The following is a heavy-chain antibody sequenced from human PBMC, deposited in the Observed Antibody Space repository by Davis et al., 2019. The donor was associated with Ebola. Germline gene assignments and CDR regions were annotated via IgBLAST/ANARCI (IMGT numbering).Heavy chain of an antibody. CDR1: GFTFRSYA. V-gene: IGHV3-23*01. CDR2: ISGSGGST. CDR3: AKGIYDYVWGSSGHDAFDI. J-gene: IGHJ3*02. D-gene: IGHD3-16*01. Sequence: PGGSLRPSCAAPGFTFRSYAMSWVRQAPGKGLEWVSAISGSGGSTYYADSVKGRFTISRDDTKNTLYLQMNSLRAEDTAVYYCAKGIYDYVWGSSGHDAFDIWGQGTMVTVSS.